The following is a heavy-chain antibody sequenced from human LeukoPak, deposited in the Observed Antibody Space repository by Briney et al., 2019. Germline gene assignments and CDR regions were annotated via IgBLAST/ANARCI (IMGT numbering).Heavy chain of an antibody. V-gene: IGHV3-11*06. CDR1: GFTFSDYY. J-gene: IGHJ4*02. Sequence: GGSLRLSCAASGFTFSDYYMSWIRQAPGKGLEWVSYISSSSSYTKYADSVRGRFTISRDNAKNSLYLQVNSLRAEDTAVYYCARGTGTTAYFDYWGQGTLVTVSS. D-gene: IGHD1-1*01. CDR3: ARGTGTTAYFDY. CDR2: ISSSSSYT.